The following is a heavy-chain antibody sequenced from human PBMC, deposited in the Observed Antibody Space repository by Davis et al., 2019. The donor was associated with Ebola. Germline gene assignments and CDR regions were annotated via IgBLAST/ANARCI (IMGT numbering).Heavy chain of an antibody. Sequence: GESLKISCAASGFTFSSYAMSWVRQAPGKGLEWVSGISGSGGSTYYADSVKGRFTISRDNSKNTLYLRMNRLRPEDTALYYCARDSDTSGLHWYFDLWGRGTLVTVSS. V-gene: IGHV3-23*01. J-gene: IGHJ2*01. CDR1: GFTFSSYA. D-gene: IGHD3-22*01. CDR2: ISGSGGST. CDR3: ARDSDTSGLHWYFDL.